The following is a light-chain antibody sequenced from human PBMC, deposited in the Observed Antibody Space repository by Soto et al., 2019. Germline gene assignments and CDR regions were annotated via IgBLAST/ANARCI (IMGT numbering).Light chain of an antibody. V-gene: IGLV4-69*01. CDR3: QTWGTGIHVV. J-gene: IGLJ2*01. CDR1: SGHSSYA. Sequence: QLVLTQSPSASASLGASVKLTCTLSSGHSSYAIAWHQQQPEKGPRYLMKLNSDGSHSKGDGIPDRFSGSSSGAERYLTISSLQSEDEADYYCQTWGTGIHVVFGVGTKLTFL. CDR2: LNSDGSH.